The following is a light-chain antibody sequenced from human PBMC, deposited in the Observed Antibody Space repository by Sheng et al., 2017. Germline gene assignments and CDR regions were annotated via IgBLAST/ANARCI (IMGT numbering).Light chain of an antibody. V-gene: IGKV1-39*01. Sequence: DIQMTQSPSSLSASVGDRVTITCRSSQTINSYLNWYQHKPGKAPKLLIYAASILQSGVSSRFSGSGSGSDFTLTISNLQPEDFATYFCQQSDSRFEYSFGQGTKLEIK. CDR2: AAS. CDR3: QQSDSRFEYS. J-gene: IGKJ2*03. CDR1: QTINSY.